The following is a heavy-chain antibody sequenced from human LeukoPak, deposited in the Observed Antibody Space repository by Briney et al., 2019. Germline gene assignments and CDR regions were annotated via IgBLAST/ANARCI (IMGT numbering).Heavy chain of an antibody. CDR2: ISSGSSII. CDR1: GVTFSSYS. V-gene: IGHV3-48*02. Sequence: PGGSLRLSCAASGVTFSSYSMNWVRQAPGKGLEWVSFISSGSSIIHYADSVKGRFTISRDDAKDSLYLQMSSLRDEDTAVYYCAKSRVRNDIIFDYWGQGTLVTVSS. J-gene: IGHJ4*02. D-gene: IGHD3-10*01. CDR3: AKSRVRNDIIFDY.